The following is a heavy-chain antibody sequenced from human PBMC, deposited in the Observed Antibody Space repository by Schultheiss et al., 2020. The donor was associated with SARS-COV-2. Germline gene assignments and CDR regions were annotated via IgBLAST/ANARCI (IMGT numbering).Heavy chain of an antibody. CDR1: GFTFSSYA. D-gene: IGHD6-19*01. J-gene: IGHJ4*02. V-gene: IGHV3-23*01. CDR3: LTDRLGGSGWFGDY. Sequence: GGSLRLSCSVSGFTFSSYAMHWVRQAPGKGPEWISAITGRGGTIYDADSVKGRFTISRDNSKNTLYLQMNSLRAEDTAVYYCLTDRLGGSGWFGDYWGQGTLVTVSS. CDR2: ITGRGGTI.